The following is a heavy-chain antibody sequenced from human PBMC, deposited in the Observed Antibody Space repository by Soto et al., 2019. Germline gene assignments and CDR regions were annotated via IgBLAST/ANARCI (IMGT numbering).Heavy chain of an antibody. Sequence: QVQLQESGPGLVKPSETLSLTCTVSGGSMSGHYWTWIRQPPGKGLEWIGYIFYSGNTNYNPSLRSRVTISVDTSKNQFSLKLNSVTTADTAMYYCARVGSSGWSPDYWGQGTLVTVSS. D-gene: IGHD6-19*01. J-gene: IGHJ4*02. CDR2: IFYSGNT. CDR1: GGSMSGHY. CDR3: ARVGSSGWSPDY. V-gene: IGHV4-59*11.